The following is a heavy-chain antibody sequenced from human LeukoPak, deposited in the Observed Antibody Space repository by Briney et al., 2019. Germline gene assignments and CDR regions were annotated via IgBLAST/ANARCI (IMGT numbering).Heavy chain of an antibody. J-gene: IGHJ3*02. CDR2: ISSSSAYI. V-gene: IGHV3-21*01. Sequence: PGGSLRLSCAASGFSFINAWMSWVRQAPGKGLEWVSFISSSSAYISYADSVKGRFTISRDNAKNSLYLQMNNLRAEDTAVYYCAKKMDDAFDIWGQGTMVTVSS. CDR3: AKKMDDAFDI. CDR1: GFSFINAW. D-gene: IGHD5-24*01.